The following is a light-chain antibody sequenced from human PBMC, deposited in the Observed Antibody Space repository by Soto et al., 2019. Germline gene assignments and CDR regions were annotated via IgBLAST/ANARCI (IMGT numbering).Light chain of an antibody. CDR2: DVS. V-gene: IGLV2-14*01. CDR1: SSDLGGYNY. Sequence: QSVLTQPASVSGSPGQSITISCTGTSSDLGGYNYVSWYQQHPGKAPKLVIYDVSNRPSGVSNRFSGSKSGNKASLTISGLQSEDEADYYCRSYTSSSTQVFGGGTMLTVL. CDR3: RSYTSSSTQV. J-gene: IGLJ2*01.